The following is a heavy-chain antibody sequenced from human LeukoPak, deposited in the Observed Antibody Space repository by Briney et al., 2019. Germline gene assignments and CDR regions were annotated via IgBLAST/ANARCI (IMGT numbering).Heavy chain of an antibody. V-gene: IGHV1-8*03. Sequence: GSVKVSCKESGYTLLRYDINWVRQATGQGLEWMGWMNTNIGNTGYAQKFQGRVTITRNTSISTAYMELSSLRSEDTAVYYCARGRLNWGQGTLVTVSS. CDR2: MNTNIGNT. CDR3: ARGRLN. CDR1: GYTLLRYD. J-gene: IGHJ4*02.